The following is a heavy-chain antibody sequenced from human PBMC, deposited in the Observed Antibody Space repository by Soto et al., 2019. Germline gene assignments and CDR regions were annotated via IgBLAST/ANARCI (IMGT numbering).Heavy chain of an antibody. V-gene: IGHV4-59*01. CDR3: ARGLGKQQLLGDV. J-gene: IGHJ6*02. Sequence: QVQLQESGPGLVKPSETLSLTCTVSGGSISSYYWSWIRQPPGKGLEWIGYIYYSGSTNYNPSLKSRVTISVDTSKNQFSLKLSSVTAADTAVYYCARGLGKQQLLGDVWGQGTTVTVSS. CDR1: GGSISSYY. D-gene: IGHD6-13*01. CDR2: IYYSGST.